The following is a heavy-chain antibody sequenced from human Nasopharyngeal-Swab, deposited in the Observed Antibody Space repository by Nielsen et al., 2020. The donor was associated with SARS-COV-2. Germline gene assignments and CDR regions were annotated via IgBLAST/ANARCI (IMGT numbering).Heavy chain of an antibody. J-gene: IGHJ6*02. CDR2: ISSSSSYI. D-gene: IGHD3-3*01. CDR3: ARDGLDYDFWSAYFMDV. V-gene: IGHV3-21*01. Sequence: GGSLRLSCAASGITFSNAWMSWVRQAPGKGLEWVSSISSSSSYIYYADSVKGRFTISRDNAKNSLYLQMNSLRAEDTAVYYCARDGLDYDFWSAYFMDVWGQGTTVTVSS. CDR1: GITFSNAW.